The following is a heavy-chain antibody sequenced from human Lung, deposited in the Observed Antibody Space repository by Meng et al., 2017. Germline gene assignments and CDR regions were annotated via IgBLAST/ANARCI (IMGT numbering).Heavy chain of an antibody. CDR2: INHSGST. D-gene: IGHD4-11*01. CDR3: ARGPTTMAHDFDY. J-gene: IGHJ4*02. V-gene: IGHV4-34*01. Sequence: QVQVQPWGAVLLKPSETLSLPCVVSGGSFSDYYWSWIRQPPGKGLEWIGEINHSGSTNYNPSLESRATISVDTSQNNLSLKLSSVTAADSAVYYCARGPTTMAHDFDYWGQGTLVTVSS. CDR1: GGSFSDYY.